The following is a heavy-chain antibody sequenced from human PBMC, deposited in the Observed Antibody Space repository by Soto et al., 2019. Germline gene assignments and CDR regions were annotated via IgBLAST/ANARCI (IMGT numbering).Heavy chain of an antibody. V-gene: IGHV4-59*11. D-gene: IGHD1-1*01. CDR3: ASWNDWKSSTFDI. Sequence: QVQLQESGPGLVKPSETLSLTCTVAGGSLTDHYWNWFRQAPGRGLQWIGYVYYSGATSYNPSLTGRVTMTGDTSNDQFSLKFRSVAAADSAGDVCASWNDWKSSTFDIWGQGTMVSVSS. J-gene: IGHJ3*02. CDR1: GGSLTDHY. CDR2: VYYSGAT.